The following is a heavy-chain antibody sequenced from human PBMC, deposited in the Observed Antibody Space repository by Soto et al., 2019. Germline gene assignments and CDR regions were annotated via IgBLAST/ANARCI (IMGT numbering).Heavy chain of an antibody. CDR1: GFPLSSYA. CDR2: ISKGGSNL. J-gene: IGHJ4*02. D-gene: IGHD6-19*01. CDR3: AREVEYTSAFGISSSFDY. Sequence: WVSLRLSCSASGFPLSSYAIHWVRQAPGKGLEWVTVISKGGSNLYFADSVKGRFTISRDNSKNTLYLQMNSLRSEDTAVYYCAREVEYTSAFGISSSFDYWGQGTLVNAPQ. V-gene: IGHV3-30-3*01.